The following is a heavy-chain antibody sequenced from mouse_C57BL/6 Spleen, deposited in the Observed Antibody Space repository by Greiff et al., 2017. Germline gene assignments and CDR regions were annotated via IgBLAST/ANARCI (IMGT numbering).Heavy chain of an antibody. J-gene: IGHJ2*01. CDR3: ARDRLYYFDY. Sequence: VQLKESGPGLVKPSQSLSLTCSVTGYSITSGYYWNWIRQFPGNKLEWMGYISYDGSNNYNPSLKNRISITRDTSKNQFFLKLNSMTTEDTATYYCARDRLYYFDYWGQGTTLTVSS. CDR1: GYSITSGYY. V-gene: IGHV3-6*01. CDR2: ISYDGSN.